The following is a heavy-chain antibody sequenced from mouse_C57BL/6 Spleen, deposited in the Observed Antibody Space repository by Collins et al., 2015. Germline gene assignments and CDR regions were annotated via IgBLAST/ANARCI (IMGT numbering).Heavy chain of an antibody. J-gene: IGHJ2*01. D-gene: IGHD1-1*01. V-gene: IGHV1-61*01. Sequence: IYPSDSETHYNQKFKDKATLTVDKSSSTAYMQLSSLTSEDSAVYYCALFITPYWGQGTTLTVSS. CDR3: ALFITPY. CDR2: IYPSDSET.